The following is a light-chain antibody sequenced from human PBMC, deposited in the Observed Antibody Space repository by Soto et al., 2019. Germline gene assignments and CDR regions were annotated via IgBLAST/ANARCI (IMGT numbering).Light chain of an antibody. V-gene: IGKV3-20*01. J-gene: IGKJ4*01. CDR1: QSVSSSY. CDR2: GAS. Sequence: EIVLTQSPGTLSLSPGERATLSCWTSQSVSSSYLAWYQQKPGQAPRLLISGASRRATGIPDRFSGSGSGTDFTLTISRLEPEDFAVYYCQRYGSSPLTFGGGTKVDIK. CDR3: QRYGSSPLT.